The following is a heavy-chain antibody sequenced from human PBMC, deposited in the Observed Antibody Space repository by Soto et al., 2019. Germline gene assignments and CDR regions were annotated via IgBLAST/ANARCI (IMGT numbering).Heavy chain of an antibody. CDR1: GFSLTTSGVG. D-gene: IGHD3-3*01. V-gene: IGHV2-5*02. Sequence: QITLNESGPTVVKPAETLTLTCTFSGFSLTTSGVGVGWIRQSPGKAPERLALIYWDDDKRYSASLKSRLTITEDTPKNQVVLTMASVAPAYTATYYCAYRILRTVFGLVTTTAIYFDFWGQGTPVVVSS. CDR3: AYRILRTVFGLVTTTAIYFDF. CDR2: IYWDDDK. J-gene: IGHJ4*02.